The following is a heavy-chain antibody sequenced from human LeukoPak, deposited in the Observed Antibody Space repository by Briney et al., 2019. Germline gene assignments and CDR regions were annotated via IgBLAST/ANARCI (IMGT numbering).Heavy chain of an antibody. CDR3: ARASHPNYYGSGSYHGSVDP. J-gene: IGHJ5*02. Sequence: SETLSLTCTVSGGSISSYYWSWIRQPPGKGLEWIGYIYYSGSTNYNPSLKSRVTISVDTSKNQFSLKLSSVTAADTAVYYCARASHPNYYGSGSYHGSVDPWGQGTLVTVSS. V-gene: IGHV4-59*01. CDR1: GGSISSYY. CDR2: IYYSGST. D-gene: IGHD3-10*01.